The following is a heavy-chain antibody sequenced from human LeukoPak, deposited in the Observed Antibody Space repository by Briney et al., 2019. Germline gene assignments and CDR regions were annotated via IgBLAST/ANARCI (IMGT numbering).Heavy chain of an antibody. CDR1: GYTFTSYD. D-gene: IGHD6-19*01. J-gene: IGHJ4*02. CDR3: ARGPRYSRAGTFNY. V-gene: IGHV1-8*01. CDR2: MNPNSGNT. Sequence: SVKVSCKASGYTFTSYDINWVRQATGQGLEWMGWMNPNSGNTGYAQKFQGRVTMTRNTSISTAYMELSSLRSEDTAVYYCARGPRYSRAGTFNYWGQGTLVTVSS.